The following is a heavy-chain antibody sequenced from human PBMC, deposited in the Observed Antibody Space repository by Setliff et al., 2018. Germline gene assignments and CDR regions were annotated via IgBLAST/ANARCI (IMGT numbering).Heavy chain of an antibody. D-gene: IGHD2-15*01. J-gene: IGHJ3*01. Sequence: PGGSLRLSCAASGFTFSSYTMNWVRQAPGQGLEWVSSLDTSSTWIYYADSVKGRFTISRDNAENSLYLQMNSLRSEDTAVYYCARDGGQGTTFELWGQGTMVTVSS. CDR2: LDTSSTWI. CDR3: ARDGGQGTTFEL. CDR1: GFTFSSYT. V-gene: IGHV3-21*01.